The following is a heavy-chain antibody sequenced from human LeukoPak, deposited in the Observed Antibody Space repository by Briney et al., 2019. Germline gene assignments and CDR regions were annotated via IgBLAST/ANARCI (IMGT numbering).Heavy chain of an antibody. J-gene: IGHJ4*02. CDR2: IHTKTGNP. V-gene: IGHV7-4-1*02. CDR3: ARGESVLRYFDWLLATGVDVTMDY. Sequence: ASVKVSCKASGYTFTSYAMNWVRQAPGQGLEWMGWIHTKTGNPTYAQAFTGRFVFSLDTSVSTSYLRINSLKAEDTAVYYCARGESVLRYFDWLLATGVDVTMDYWGQGTLVTVSS. CDR1: GYTFTSYA. D-gene: IGHD3-9*01.